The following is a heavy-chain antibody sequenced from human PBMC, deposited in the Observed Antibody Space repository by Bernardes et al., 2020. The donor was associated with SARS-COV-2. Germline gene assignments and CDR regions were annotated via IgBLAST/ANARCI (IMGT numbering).Heavy chain of an antibody. D-gene: IGHD3-10*01. CDR1: GFSFRNSG. V-gene: IGHV3-33*01. CDR3: ASSASSFGMFDY. J-gene: IGHJ4*02. Sequence: GGSLRLSCAASGFSFRNSGMHWVRQVPDKGLEWVAVIWFEGSNAYYADSVKGRFTISRDNSKKILHLQMNSLRAEDTAVYYCASSASSFGMFDYWGQGTLVTVSS. CDR2: IWFEGSNA.